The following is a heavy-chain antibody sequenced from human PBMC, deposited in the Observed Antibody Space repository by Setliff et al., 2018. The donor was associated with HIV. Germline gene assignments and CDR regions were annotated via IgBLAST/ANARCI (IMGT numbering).Heavy chain of an antibody. CDR2: ISNSGTTI. CDR1: GFTLSSHE. J-gene: IGHJ3*02. V-gene: IGHV3-48*03. CDR3: AREGQATDSFDM. D-gene: IGHD5-12*01. Sequence: PGGSLRLSCVASGFTLSSHEMSWVRQAPGKGLEWVSYISNSGTTIYYADSVKGRFTISRDNGKNSLYLQMTSLRADDTALYYCAREGQATDSFDMWGQGTMVTVS.